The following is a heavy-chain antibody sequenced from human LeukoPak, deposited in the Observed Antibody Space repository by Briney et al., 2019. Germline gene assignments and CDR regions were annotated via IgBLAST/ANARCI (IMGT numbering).Heavy chain of an antibody. CDR1: GYTFTSYY. CDR3: ARGAAAGTIDYYGMDV. J-gene: IGHJ6*02. CDR2: INPSGGST. Sequence: ASVKVSCKASGYTFTSYYMHWVRQAPGQGLEWMGIINPSGGSTSYAQEFQGRVTMTRDTSTSTVYMELSSLRSEDTAVYYCARGAAAGTIDYYGMDVWGQGTTVTVSS. D-gene: IGHD6-13*01. V-gene: IGHV1-46*01.